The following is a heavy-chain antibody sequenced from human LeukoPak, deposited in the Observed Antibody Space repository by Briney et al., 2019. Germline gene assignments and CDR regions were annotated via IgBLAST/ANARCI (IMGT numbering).Heavy chain of an antibody. Sequence: GGSLRLSCAASGFTFSSYSMNWVRQAPGKGLEWVSSISSSSSYIYYADSVKGRFTISRDNAKNSLYLQMNSLRAEDTAVYYCAREESSSSGYYFDYWGQGTLVTASS. CDR2: ISSSSSYI. CDR3: AREESSSSGYYFDY. J-gene: IGHJ4*02. D-gene: IGHD2-2*01. V-gene: IGHV3-21*01. CDR1: GFTFSSYS.